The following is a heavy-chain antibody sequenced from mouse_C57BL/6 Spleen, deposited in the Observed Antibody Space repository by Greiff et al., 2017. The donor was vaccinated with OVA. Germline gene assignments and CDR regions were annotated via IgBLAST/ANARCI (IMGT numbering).Heavy chain of an antibody. V-gene: IGHV1-59*01. CDR1: GYTFTSYW. D-gene: IGHD2-3*01. J-gene: IGHJ4*01. Sequence: QVQLQQPGAELVRPGTSVKLSCKASGYTFTSYWMHWVKQRPGQGLEWIGVIDPSDSYTNYNQKFKGKATLTVDTSSSTAYMQLSSLTSEDSAVYYGARWIYDGHYAMDYWGQGTSVTVSS. CDR2: IDPSDSYT. CDR3: ARWIYDGHYAMDY.